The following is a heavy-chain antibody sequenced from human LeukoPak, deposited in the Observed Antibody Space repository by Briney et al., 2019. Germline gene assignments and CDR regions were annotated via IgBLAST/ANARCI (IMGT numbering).Heavy chain of an antibody. V-gene: IGHV1-69*13. J-gene: IGHJ3*02. CDR3: ARVSSSVLTRAFDI. CDR2: IIPIFGTA. Sequence: GASVKVSCKASGGTFSSYAISWVRQAPGQGLEWMGGIIPIFGTANYAQKFQGRVTITADESTSTAYMELGSLRSEDTAVYYCARVSSSVLTRAFDIWGQGTMVTVSS. D-gene: IGHD3-3*01. CDR1: GGTFSSYA.